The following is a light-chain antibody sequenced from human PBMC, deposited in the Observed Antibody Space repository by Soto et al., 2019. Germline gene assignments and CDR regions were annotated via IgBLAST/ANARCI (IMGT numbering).Light chain of an antibody. J-gene: IGKJ1*01. V-gene: IGKV1-27*01. CDR2: AAS. CDR3: QKYNGAPWT. CDR1: QVINSY. Sequence: DIQMTQSPSSLSASVGDRVTITCRASQVINSYLAWYQQKPGKVPELLIYAASTLQSGVPSRFSGSGSETDFSLTIASLQPEDVATYYCQKYNGAPWTFGQGTKVDIK.